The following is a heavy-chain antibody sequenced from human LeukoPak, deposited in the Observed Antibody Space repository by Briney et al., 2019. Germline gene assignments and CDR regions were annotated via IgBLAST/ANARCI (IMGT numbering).Heavy chain of an antibody. D-gene: IGHD6-19*01. CDR3: AVAAVDDAFDI. CDR1: GGSISSRSYY. J-gene: IGHJ3*02. Sequence: SETLSLTCTVSGGSISSRSYYWGWIRQPPGKGLEWIGCIYNSGSTYYNPPLKSRVTISVDTSKNQCSLKLSSVTAADTAVYYCAVAAVDDAFDIWGQGTMVTVSS. CDR2: IYNSGST. V-gene: IGHV4-39*01.